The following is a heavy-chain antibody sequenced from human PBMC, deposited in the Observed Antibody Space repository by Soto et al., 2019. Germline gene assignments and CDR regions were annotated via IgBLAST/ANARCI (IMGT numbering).Heavy chain of an antibody. D-gene: IGHD6-19*01. CDR3: ARGKSGWLTFDY. CDR1: GFTVSDTS. J-gene: IGHJ4*02. Sequence: EVRLVETGGGLIQPGGSLRLSCAVSGFTVSDTSMNWVRQAPGKGLEWVSVVYSGSATYYADSVKGRFTISRDNSKNTVFLQMNSLRVEDTAVYYCARGKSGWLTFDYWGQGILVTVSS. CDR2: VYSGSAT. V-gene: IGHV3-53*02.